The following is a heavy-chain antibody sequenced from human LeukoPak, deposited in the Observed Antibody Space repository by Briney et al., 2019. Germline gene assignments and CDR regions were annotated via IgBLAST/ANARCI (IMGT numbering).Heavy chain of an antibody. CDR2: IIPIFGTA. J-gene: IGHJ4*02. D-gene: IGHD3-22*01. CDR3: ARPGTYYYDSSGYPPLDY. V-gene: IGHV1-69*13. Sequence: GASVKVSCKASGDTFSSYAISWVRQAPGQGLEWMGGIIPIFGTANYAQKFQGRVTITADESTSTAYMELSSLRSEDTAVYYCARPGTYYYDSSGYPPLDYWGQGTLVTVSS. CDR1: GDTFSSYA.